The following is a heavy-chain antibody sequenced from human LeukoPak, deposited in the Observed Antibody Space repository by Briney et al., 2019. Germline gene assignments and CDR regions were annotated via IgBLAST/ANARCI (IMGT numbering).Heavy chain of an antibody. CDR3: ARVTPSHYGFDI. Sequence: ASVKVSCKASGYTFTSYYIHWVRQAPGQGLEWMGLINPSAGTTNYAQKFQGRVILARDTSTSTVYMELSSLRSEDTAVYYCARVTPSHYGFDIWGQGTRVIVSS. J-gene: IGHJ3*02. V-gene: IGHV1-46*01. CDR1: GYTFTSYY. CDR2: INPSAGTT. D-gene: IGHD4-11*01.